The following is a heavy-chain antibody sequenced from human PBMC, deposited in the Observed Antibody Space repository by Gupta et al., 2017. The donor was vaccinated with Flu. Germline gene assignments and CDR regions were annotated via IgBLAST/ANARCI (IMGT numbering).Heavy chain of an antibody. Sequence: EVQLLESGGGMVQPGGSLRLSCAASGFTFSRDAMNWVRPAPGKGLEWVSVISGRGGTTYSADSVRGRFTSSRDNPQNTLYLQMSSLRAADTAVYYCAKDQGVGFNKTNWFDPWGQGARVTVSS. CDR2: ISGRGGTT. V-gene: IGHV3-23*01. J-gene: IGHJ5*02. CDR3: AKDQGVGFNKTNWFDP. CDR1: GFTFSRDA. D-gene: IGHD1-26*01.